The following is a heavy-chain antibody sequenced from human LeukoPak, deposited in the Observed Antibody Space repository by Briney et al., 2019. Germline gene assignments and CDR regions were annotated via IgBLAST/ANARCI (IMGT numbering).Heavy chain of an antibody. CDR2: IIPILGIA. V-gene: IGHV1-69*04. CDR1: GGTFSSYA. D-gene: IGHD6-13*01. Sequence: ASVKVSCKASGGTFSSYAISWVRQAPGQGLEWMGRIIPILGIANYAQKFQGRVTITADKSTSTAYMELSSLRSEETAVYYCAXDXRDXSSSTQETLDYWGQGTLVTVSS. CDR3: AXDXRDXSSSTQETLDY. J-gene: IGHJ4*02.